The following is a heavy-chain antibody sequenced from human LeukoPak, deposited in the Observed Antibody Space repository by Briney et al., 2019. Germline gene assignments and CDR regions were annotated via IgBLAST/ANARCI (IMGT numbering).Heavy chain of an antibody. J-gene: IGHJ4*02. CDR1: GFTFDDYA. D-gene: IGHD5-24*01. V-gene: IGHV3-9*01. CDR2: ISWNSGSI. Sequence: GRSLRLSCAASGFTFDDYAMHWVRQAPGKGLEWVSGISWNSGSIGYADSVKGRFTISRDNAKNSLYLQMNSLRAEDTAVYYCARVGEKAFHLWPEIDYWGQGTLVTVSS. CDR3: ARVGEKAFHLWPEIDY.